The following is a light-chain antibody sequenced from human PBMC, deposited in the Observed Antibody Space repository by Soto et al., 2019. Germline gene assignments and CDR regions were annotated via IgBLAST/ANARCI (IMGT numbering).Light chain of an antibody. Sequence: QSVLTQPPSVSGAPGQRVTISCTGSSSNIGAGYDVHWYQQLPGTAPKLLIYGNSNRPSGVPDRLSGSKSGNTASLTISGLQADDEADYYCCSYTSSSIRVFGGGTKLTVL. J-gene: IGLJ3*02. CDR1: SSNIGAGYD. V-gene: IGLV1-40*01. CDR3: CSYTSSSIRV. CDR2: GNS.